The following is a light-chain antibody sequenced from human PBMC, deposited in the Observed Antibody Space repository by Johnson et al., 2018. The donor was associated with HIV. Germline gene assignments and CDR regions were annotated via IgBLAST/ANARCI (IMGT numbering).Light chain of an antibody. V-gene: IGLV1-51*02. CDR3: GTWDSSLSAGRV. CDR2: ENN. CDR1: SSNIGNNY. Sequence: QSVLTQPPSVSAAPGQKVTVSCSGSSSNIGNNYVSWYQQLPGTAPKLLIYENNKRPSGIPDRFSGSKSGTSATLGIPGLHTGDEADYYCGTWDSSLSAGRVFGTGTKVTVL. J-gene: IGLJ1*01.